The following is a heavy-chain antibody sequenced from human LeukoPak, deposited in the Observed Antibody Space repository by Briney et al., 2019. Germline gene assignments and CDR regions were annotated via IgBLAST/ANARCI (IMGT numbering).Heavy chain of an antibody. Sequence: PAETLSLTCAVYGGSFSGYYWSWTRQPPGKGLEGIGEINHRGSTNYNPSLKRRVTISVDTSKNQFSLKLSSVTAADTAVYYCARITGTTFMDYWGQGTLVTASS. CDR2: INHRGST. V-gene: IGHV4-34*01. D-gene: IGHD1-7*01. CDR3: ARITGTTFMDY. CDR1: GGSFSGYY. J-gene: IGHJ4*02.